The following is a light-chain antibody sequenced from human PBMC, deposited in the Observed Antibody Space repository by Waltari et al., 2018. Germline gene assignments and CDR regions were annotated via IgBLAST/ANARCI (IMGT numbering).Light chain of an antibody. Sequence: WYQKPPGKAPRLIIFDVTRWPSGVSHRFSGSKSGSAASLTISGLQAEDEADYYCASYTNTNTIIFGEGTKVAVL. V-gene: IGLV2-14*03. CDR3: ASYTNTNTII. J-gene: IGLJ2*01. CDR2: DVT.